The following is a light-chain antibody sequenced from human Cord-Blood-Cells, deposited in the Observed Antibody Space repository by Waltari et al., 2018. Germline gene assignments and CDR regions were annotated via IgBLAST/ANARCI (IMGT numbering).Light chain of an antibody. CDR2: AAS. V-gene: IGKV1-39*01. Sequence: DIQMTQSPSSLSASVGDTVTITCRASQSISSYLNWYQQKPGEAPKLLIYAASSLQSGVPARFSGSGSGTGFTLTISRLQPEDFATYYCQQSYSTPFTFGPGTKVDIK. J-gene: IGKJ3*01. CDR1: QSISSY. CDR3: QQSYSTPFT.